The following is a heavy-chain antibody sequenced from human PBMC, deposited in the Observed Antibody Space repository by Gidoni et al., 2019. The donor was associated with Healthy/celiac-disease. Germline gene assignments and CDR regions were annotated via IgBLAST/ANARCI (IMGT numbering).Heavy chain of an antibody. CDR2: INPNSGGT. CDR1: GYTFPGYY. Sequence: QVQLVQSGTEVKTPGASVKVSCKASGYTFPGYYMHWVRPAPGQGLAWMGWINPNSGGTNYAQKFQGRVTRTRDTSISTAYMELSRLRSDDTAVYYCASTTVTHWFDPWGQGTLVTVSS. V-gene: IGHV1-2*02. CDR3: ASTTVTHWFDP. J-gene: IGHJ5*02. D-gene: IGHD4-4*01.